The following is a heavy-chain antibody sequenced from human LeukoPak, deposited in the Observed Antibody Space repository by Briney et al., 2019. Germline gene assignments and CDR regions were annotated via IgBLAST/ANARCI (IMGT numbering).Heavy chain of an antibody. V-gene: IGHV4-59*01. CDR1: GGSISSYY. Sequence: SETLSLTCTVSGGSISSYYWSWIRQPPGKGLEWIGYIYYSGSTNYNPSLKSRVTISVDTSKNQFSLKLSSVTAADTAVYYCARVRVGGVSAEVDLDYWGQGTLVTVSS. CDR2: IYYSGST. D-gene: IGHD2-21*01. J-gene: IGHJ4*02. CDR3: ARVRVGGVSAEVDLDY.